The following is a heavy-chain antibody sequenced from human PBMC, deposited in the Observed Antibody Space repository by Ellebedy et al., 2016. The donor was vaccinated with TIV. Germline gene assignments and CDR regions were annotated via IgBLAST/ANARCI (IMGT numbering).Heavy chain of an antibody. Sequence: GESLKISCKGSGYNFPTYWINWVRQMPGQGLEWMGRIDPADSQTTYSPSFQGHVTIAVEKSANTAYLQWRSLKASDTAMYFCARQRGQLAVAGTGGWFDPWGQGTLVTVSS. CDR1: GYNFPTYW. CDR2: IDPADSQT. D-gene: IGHD6-19*01. J-gene: IGHJ5*02. V-gene: IGHV5-10-1*01. CDR3: ARQRGQLAVAGTGGWFDP.